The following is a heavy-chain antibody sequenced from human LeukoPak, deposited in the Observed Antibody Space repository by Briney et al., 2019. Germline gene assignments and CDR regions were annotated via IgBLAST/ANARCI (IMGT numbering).Heavy chain of an antibody. CDR3: ARRATTERGHSYGLDY. CDR1: GFTFSSYA. D-gene: IGHD5-18*01. CDR2: ISTTNSYI. V-gene: IGHV3-21*01. Sequence: GGSLRLSCVASGFTFSSYAMHWVRQTPGKGLEWVSSISTTNSYIYYADSVTGRFTISRDNAKNSLYLQMHSLRAEDTAVYYCARRATTERGHSYGLDYWGQGTLVTVSS. J-gene: IGHJ4*02.